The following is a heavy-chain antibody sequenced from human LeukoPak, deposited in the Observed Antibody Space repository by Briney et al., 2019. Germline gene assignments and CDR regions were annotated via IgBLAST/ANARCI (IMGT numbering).Heavy chain of an antibody. CDR2: INSNGDT. Sequence: SETLSLTCTASGGSISSYHWIWIRQPAGKGLEWIGRINSNGDTVYNPSLKSRATMSLDMTNNQFSLKLSSVTAADTAVYYCAKDRTYDSSGYADYWGQGTLVTVSS. V-gene: IGHV4-4*07. D-gene: IGHD3-22*01. CDR1: GGSISSYH. J-gene: IGHJ4*02. CDR3: AKDRTYDSSGYADY.